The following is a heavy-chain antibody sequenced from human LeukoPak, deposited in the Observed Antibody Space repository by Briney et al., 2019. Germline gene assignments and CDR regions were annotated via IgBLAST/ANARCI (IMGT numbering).Heavy chain of an antibody. Sequence: GGALRVSCAASGFTLEGYGMSWLRQAPGRRREWVSYINWNGDTSDYPDSVQGRLTIHRDKAMTSQYLQMNSLRAEDTAVYCLSRGVFDGELLTGYWGFVPWGRGTLVTVSS. CDR2: INWNGDTS. CDR1: GFTLEGYG. D-gene: IGHD1-20*01. CDR3: SRGVFDGELLTGYWGFVP. J-gene: IGHJ2*01. V-gene: IGHV3-20*04.